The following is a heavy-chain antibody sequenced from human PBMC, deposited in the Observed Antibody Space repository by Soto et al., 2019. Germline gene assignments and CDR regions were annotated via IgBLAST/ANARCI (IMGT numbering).Heavy chain of an antibody. J-gene: IGHJ3*02. CDR1: GFTFSSYS. Sequence: GGSLRLSCAASGFTFSSYSMNWVRQAPGKGQERVSYISSSSTIYYADSVKGRFTISRDNAKNSLYLQMNSLRVEDTAVYYCAISGSLGAFDIWCQGTMVTVSS. CDR2: ISSSSTI. V-gene: IGHV3-48*01. CDR3: AISGSLGAFDI. D-gene: IGHD3-22*01.